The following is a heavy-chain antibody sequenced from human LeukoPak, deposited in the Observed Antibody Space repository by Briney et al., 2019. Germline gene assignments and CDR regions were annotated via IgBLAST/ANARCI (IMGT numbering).Heavy chain of an antibody. CDR1: GFSFSNAW. V-gene: IGHV3-49*04. CDR3: IRGSGTFDY. J-gene: IGHJ4*02. CDR2: IRSKAYGGTT. Sequence: GGSLRLSCAASGFSFSNAWMSWVRQAPGKGLEWVGFIRSKAYGGTTEYAASVKGRFAISRDDSKSIAYLQMNSLKTEDTAVYYCIRGSGTFDYWGQGTLVTVSS. D-gene: IGHD2-15*01.